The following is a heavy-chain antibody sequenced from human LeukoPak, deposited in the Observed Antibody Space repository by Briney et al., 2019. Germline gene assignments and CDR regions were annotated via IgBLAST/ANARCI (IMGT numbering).Heavy chain of an antibody. CDR2: INHSGST. D-gene: IGHD4-17*01. J-gene: IGHJ4*02. CDR3: AREPYGDYDPY. CDR1: GGSFSGYY. Sequence: SETLSLTCAVDGGSFSGYYWSWIRQPPGKGLEWIGEINHSGSTNYNPSLKSRVTISLDTSKNQFSLNLSSVTAADTAVYYCAREPYGDYDPYWGQGTLVTVPS. V-gene: IGHV4-34*01.